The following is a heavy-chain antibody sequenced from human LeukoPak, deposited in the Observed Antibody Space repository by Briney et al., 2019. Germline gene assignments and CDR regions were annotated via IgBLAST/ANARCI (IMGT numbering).Heavy chain of an antibody. J-gene: IGHJ3*02. CDR2: INPNSGGT. CDR1: GYTFTGYY. CDR3: ARGLGWHDSNDAFDI. Sequence: ASVKVSCKASGYTFTGYYMHWVRQAPGQGLEWMGWINPNSGGTNYAQKFQGRVTMTRDTSISTAYMELSRLRSDDTAVYYCARGLGWHDSNDAFDIWGQGTMVTVSS. D-gene: IGHD1-1*01. V-gene: IGHV1-2*02.